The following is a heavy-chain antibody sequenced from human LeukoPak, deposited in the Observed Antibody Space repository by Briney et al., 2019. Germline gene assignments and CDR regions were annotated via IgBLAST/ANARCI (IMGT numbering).Heavy chain of an antibody. D-gene: IGHD3-22*01. CDR2: IMPIFAAA. V-gene: IGHV1-69*05. CDR1: GGTFRNYA. Sequence: SVKVSCTASGGTFRNYAFSWLRQAPGQGLEWLGGIMPIFAAANYAQRFQNRVSITTDESTSSIYMELSSLRSEDTAVYYCASAYDNTGYYYRFDYWGRGTLVTVSS. CDR3: ASAYDNTGYYYRFDY. J-gene: IGHJ4*02.